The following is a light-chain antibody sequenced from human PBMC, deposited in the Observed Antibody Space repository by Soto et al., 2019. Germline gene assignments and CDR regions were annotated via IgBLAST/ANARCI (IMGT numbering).Light chain of an antibody. Sequence: EIVLTQSPGTLSLTQGERATLSCRASQSVSSSYLAWYQQKPGQAPRLLIYVASSRATGIPDRFSGSGSGTDFTLTISRLEPEDFAVYYCQQYASSPWTFGQGTKVEIK. J-gene: IGKJ1*01. CDR1: QSVSSSY. V-gene: IGKV3-20*01. CDR3: QQYASSPWT. CDR2: VAS.